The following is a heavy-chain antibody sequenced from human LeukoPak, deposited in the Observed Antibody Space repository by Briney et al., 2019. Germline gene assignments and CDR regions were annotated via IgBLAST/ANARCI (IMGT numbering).Heavy chain of an antibody. D-gene: IGHD3-3*01. V-gene: IGHV3-23*01. Sequence: QPGGSLRLSCAASGFTFSSYAMSWVRQAPGKGLEWVSDINGSGGSTYYADSVKGRFTISRDDSKNMLYLQMNSLRAEDTAIYYCAKGGEYDFLGAFDIWGQGTMVTVSS. CDR3: AKGGEYDFLGAFDI. J-gene: IGHJ3*02. CDR2: INGSGGST. CDR1: GFTFSSYA.